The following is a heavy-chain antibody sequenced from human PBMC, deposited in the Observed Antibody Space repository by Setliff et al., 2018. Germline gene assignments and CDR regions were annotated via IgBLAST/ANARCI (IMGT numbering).Heavy chain of an antibody. CDR2: MYGGGAQ. J-gene: IGHJ4*02. Sequence: PGGSLRLSCAASGFIINSYSMTWVRQAPGKGLEWVSGMYGGGAQYYLDSVKGRFTVSRDNSNNTLYLHMSSLRAEDTAVYFCARIFLYGTSWYFDNWGQGTLVTVSS. D-gene: IGHD3-3*01. V-gene: IGHV3-7*03. CDR1: GFIINSYS. CDR3: ARIFLYGTSWYFDN.